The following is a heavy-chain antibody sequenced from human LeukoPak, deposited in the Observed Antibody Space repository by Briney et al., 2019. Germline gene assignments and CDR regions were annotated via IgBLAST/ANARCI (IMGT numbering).Heavy chain of an antibody. D-gene: IGHD4-11*01. V-gene: IGHV4-59*01. CDR3: ARDLMTTVSGYYYYYGMDV. CDR2: IYYSGST. CDR1: GGSISSYY. Sequence: PSETLSLTCTVSGGSISSYYWSWIRQPPGKGLEWIGYIYYSGSTNYNPSLKSRVTVSVDTSKNQFSLKLSSVTAADTAVYYCARDLMTTVSGYYYYYGMDVWGQGTTVTVSS. J-gene: IGHJ6*02.